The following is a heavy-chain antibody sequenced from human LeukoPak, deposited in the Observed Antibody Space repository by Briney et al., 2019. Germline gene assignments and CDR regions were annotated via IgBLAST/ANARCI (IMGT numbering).Heavy chain of an antibody. Sequence: SETLSLTCTVSGGSISSSFYYWGWIRQPPGKGLEWIGSIYHSGSTYYNPSRKSRVTISVDTSKNQFSLKLSSVTAADTAVYYCARARRNIVVVVAATRHIDYWGQGTLVTVSS. CDR1: GGSISSSFYY. V-gene: IGHV4-39*07. J-gene: IGHJ4*02. CDR2: IYHSGST. CDR3: ARARRNIVVVVAATRHIDY. D-gene: IGHD2-15*01.